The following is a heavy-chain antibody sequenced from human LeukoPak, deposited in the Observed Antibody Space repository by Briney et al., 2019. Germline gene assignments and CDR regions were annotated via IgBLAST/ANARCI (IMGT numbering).Heavy chain of an antibody. D-gene: IGHD3-10*01. CDR2: INPSSGGT. CDR3: ARGRFGELKFDY. J-gene: IGHJ4*02. V-gene: IGHV1-2*02. CDR1: GYTFTGYY. Sequence: ASVKVSCKASGYTFTGYYMHWVRQAPGQGLEWMGWINPSSGGTNYAQKFQGRVTMTRDTSISTAYKELSRLRSDDTAVYYCARGRFGELKFDYWGQGTLVTVSS.